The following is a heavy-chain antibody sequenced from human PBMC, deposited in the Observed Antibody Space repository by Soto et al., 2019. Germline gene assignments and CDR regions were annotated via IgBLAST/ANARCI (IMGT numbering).Heavy chain of an antibody. Sequence: QVQLVQSGAEVKKHGASVKVSCKASGYTFTSYGISWLRQAPGHWLEWMGWINVYNGKTNYAQKVQGRVTMTPDTSTSTAYLELRSLRSEATGVYFCVRDVGYGLIDGWGQGILVTVAS. CDR3: VRDVGYGLIDG. J-gene: IGHJ4*02. D-gene: IGHD5-18*01. CDR1: GYTFTSYG. CDR2: INVYNGKT. V-gene: IGHV1-18*01.